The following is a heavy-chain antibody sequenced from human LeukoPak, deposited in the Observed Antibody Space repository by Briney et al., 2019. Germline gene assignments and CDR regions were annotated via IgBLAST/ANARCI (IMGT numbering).Heavy chain of an antibody. J-gene: IGHJ4*02. CDR3: ARGGGYAWDY. CDR1: GFTFTTYW. D-gene: IGHD5-12*01. V-gene: IGHV3-7*01. Sequence: GSLRLSCATSGFTFTTYWMNWVRQAPGKGLEWVANIKQDGSEKYYVDSVKGRFTISRDNARNSLYLQMNSLRADDTAVYYCARGGGYAWDYWGQGTLVTVSS. CDR2: IKQDGSEK.